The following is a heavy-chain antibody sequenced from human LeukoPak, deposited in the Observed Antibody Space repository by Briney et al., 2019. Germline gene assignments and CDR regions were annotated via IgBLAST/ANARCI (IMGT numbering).Heavy chain of an antibody. CDR1: GGSISSYY. CDR2: IYYSGST. Sequence: NPSETLSLTCTVSGGSISSYYWSWIRQPPGKGLEWIEYIYYSGSTNYNPSLKSRVTISVDTSKNQFSLKLSSVTAADTAVYYCARQRIHWFDPWGQGTLVTVSS. J-gene: IGHJ5*02. CDR3: ARQRIHWFDP. V-gene: IGHV4-59*08.